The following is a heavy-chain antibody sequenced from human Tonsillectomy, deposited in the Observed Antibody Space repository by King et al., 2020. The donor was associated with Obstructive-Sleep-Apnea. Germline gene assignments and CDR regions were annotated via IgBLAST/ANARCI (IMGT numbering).Heavy chain of an antibody. CDR2: MNPNSGNT. Sequence: QLVQSGAEVKKPGASVKVACKASGYTFSSAEIHWVRQAPGQGLEWMGWMNPNSGNTAYVQKFQGRVTMTRNPSMNTAYMELSSLRFTDTAVYFCARGSSRSFDIWGQGTLVTVSS. D-gene: IGHD6-19*01. CDR1: GYTFSSAE. V-gene: IGHV1-8*01. J-gene: IGHJ4*02. CDR3: ARGSSRSFDI.